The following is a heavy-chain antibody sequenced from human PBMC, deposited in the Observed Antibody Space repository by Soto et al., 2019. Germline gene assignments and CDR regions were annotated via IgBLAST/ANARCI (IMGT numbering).Heavy chain of an antibody. J-gene: IGHJ3*02. CDR3: ARDPLVGANPFDI. D-gene: IGHD1-26*01. CDR1: GFTFSSYS. CDR2: ISSSSYI. Sequence: AGGSLRLSCAASGFTFSSYSMNWVRQAPGKGLEWVSSISSSSYIYYADSVKGRFTISRDNAKNSLYLQMNSLRAEDTAVYYCARDPLVGANPFDIWGQGTMVTVSS. V-gene: IGHV3-21*01.